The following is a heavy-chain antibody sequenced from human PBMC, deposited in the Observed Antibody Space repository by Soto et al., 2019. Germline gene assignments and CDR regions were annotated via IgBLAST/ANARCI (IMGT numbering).Heavy chain of an antibody. V-gene: IGHV4-34*01. Sequence: SETLSLTCAVYGGCFSGYYWSWIRQPPGKGLEWIGEINHSGSTNYNPSLKSRVTISVDTSKNQFSLKLSSVTAADTAVYYCARGRKGTNYYGSGSYYYFDYWGQGTLVTVSS. CDR3: ARGRKGTNYYGSGSYYYFDY. CDR1: GGCFSGYY. J-gene: IGHJ4*02. D-gene: IGHD3-10*01. CDR2: INHSGST.